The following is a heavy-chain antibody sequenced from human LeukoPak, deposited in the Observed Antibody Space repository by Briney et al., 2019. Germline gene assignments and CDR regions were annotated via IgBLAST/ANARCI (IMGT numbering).Heavy chain of an antibody. CDR2: IDPSDSYT. J-gene: IGHJ5*02. V-gene: IGHV5-10-1*01. Sequence: GESLKISCKGSGYSFTSYCISGVRQMPGKGLEWMGRIDPSDSYTNYSPSFQGHVTISADKSISTAYLQWSSLKASDTAMYYCAPHRGGLEDLTFDPWGQGTLVTVSS. CDR1: GYSFTSYC. D-gene: IGHD3-10*01. CDR3: APHRGGLEDLTFDP.